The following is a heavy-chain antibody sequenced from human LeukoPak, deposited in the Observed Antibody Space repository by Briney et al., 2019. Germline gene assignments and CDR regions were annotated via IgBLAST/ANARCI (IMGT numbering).Heavy chain of an antibody. V-gene: IGHV4-59*08. Sequence: SETLSLTCTVSGGSISSYYWSWIRQPPGKGLEWIGYIYYSGSTNYNPSLKSRVTISVDTSKNQFSLKLSSVTAADTAVYYCARQAGGSSWSIYYYGMDVWGQGTTVTVSS. CDR2: IYYSGST. J-gene: IGHJ6*02. D-gene: IGHD6-13*01. CDR3: ARQAGGSSWSIYYYGMDV. CDR1: GGSISSYY.